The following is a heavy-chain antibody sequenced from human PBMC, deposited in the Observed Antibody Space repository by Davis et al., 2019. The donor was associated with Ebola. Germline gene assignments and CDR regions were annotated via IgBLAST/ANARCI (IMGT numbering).Heavy chain of an antibody. CDR2: ISDDGSNK. D-gene: IGHD2-8*01. Sequence: GESLKISCAASGFTFDDYAMHWVRQAPGKGLEWVAIISDDGSNKYYADSVKGRFTVSRDTSNNTLYLQVNSLRAEDTAVYYCARPVALLSMQPWYFDLWGRGTLVTVSS. V-gene: IGHV3-30-3*01. CDR1: GFTFDDYA. J-gene: IGHJ2*01. CDR3: ARPVALLSMQPWYFDL.